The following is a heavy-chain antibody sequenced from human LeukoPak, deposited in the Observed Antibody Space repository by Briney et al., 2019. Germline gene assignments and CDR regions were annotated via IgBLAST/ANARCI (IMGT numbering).Heavy chain of an antibody. Sequence: ASVKVSCKASGYTFTSYDINWVRQATGQGLEWMGWMNPNSGNTGYAQKFQGRVTMTRNTSISTAYMELSSLRAEDTAVYAGSTVDRYCSSTSWANWFDPWGQGTLVTVSS. CDR2: MNPNSGNT. CDR3: STVDRYCSSTSWANWFDP. CDR1: GYTFTSYD. J-gene: IGHJ5*02. V-gene: IGHV1-8*01. D-gene: IGHD2-2*01.